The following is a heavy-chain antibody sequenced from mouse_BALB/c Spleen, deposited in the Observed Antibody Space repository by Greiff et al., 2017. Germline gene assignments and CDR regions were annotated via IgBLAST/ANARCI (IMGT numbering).Heavy chain of an antibody. Sequence: VQLQQPGAELVMPGASVKMSCKASGYTFTDYWMHWVKQRPGQGLEWIGAIDTSDSYTSYNQKFKGKATLTVDESSSTAYMQLSSLTSEDSAVYYCARKRYDVYYYARDYWGQGTSVTVSS. D-gene: IGHD2-14*01. CDR2: IDTSDSYT. CDR3: ARKRYDVYYYARDY. V-gene: IGHV1-69*01. J-gene: IGHJ4*01. CDR1: GYTFTDYW.